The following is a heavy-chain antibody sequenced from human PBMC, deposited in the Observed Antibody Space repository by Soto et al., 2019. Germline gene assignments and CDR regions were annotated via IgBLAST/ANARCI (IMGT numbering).Heavy chain of an antibody. V-gene: IGHV1-69*13. CDR2: IIPMFGTV. D-gene: IGHD5-18*01. J-gene: IGHJ4*02. CDR1: GGTFSIYA. Sequence: ASVKVSCKASGGTFSIYAIVWVRQAPGQGLEWMGGIIPMFGTVNQTQTSQGRVTVTADESTSTVYMELTSLKSEDTAVYYCARRGEYTYGLAYWGQGTLVTASS. CDR3: ARRGEYTYGLAY.